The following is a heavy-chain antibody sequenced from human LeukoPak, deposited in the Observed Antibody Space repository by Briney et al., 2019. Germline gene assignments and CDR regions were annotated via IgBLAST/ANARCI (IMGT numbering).Heavy chain of an antibody. V-gene: IGHV3-53*01. CDR1: GFTVSSNY. J-gene: IGHJ6*02. D-gene: IGHD3-3*01. Sequence: GGSLRLSCAASGFTVSSNYMSWVRQAPGKGLEWVSVIYSGGGTYYADSVKGRLTISRDNSKNTLYLQMNSLRAEDTAVYYCARVNDFWSGYPSYYYYGMDVWGQGTTVTVSS. CDR2: IYSGGGT. CDR3: ARVNDFWSGYPSYYYYGMDV.